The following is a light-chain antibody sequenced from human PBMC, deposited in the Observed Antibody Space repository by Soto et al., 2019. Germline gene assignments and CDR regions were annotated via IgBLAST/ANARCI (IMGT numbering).Light chain of an antibody. CDR2: GAS. Sequence: EIVLTQSPGTLSVSPGERVTLSCRASQSISSSYLAWYQQRPGQAPRLLIFGASYRATGIPDRFSGSGAGTDFTLTITSLEPEDFAVDYCQKSNSSPPEFTFGPGTKVDSK. CDR1: QSISSSY. CDR3: QKSNSSPPEFT. V-gene: IGKV3-20*01. J-gene: IGKJ3*01.